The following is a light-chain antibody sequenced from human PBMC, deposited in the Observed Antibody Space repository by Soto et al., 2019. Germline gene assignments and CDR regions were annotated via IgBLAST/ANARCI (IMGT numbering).Light chain of an antibody. CDR1: QSVSSN. CDR2: GAS. Sequence: EIVMKQSPATLSMSPGERATLSCRASQSVSSNLAWYQQKPGQAPRLLIYGASTRATGIPDRFSGSGSGTDFTLTISRLEPEDFAVYFCQHSGRPPKPFCLGTKVDIK. J-gene: IGKJ1*01. V-gene: IGKV3-20*01. CDR3: QHSGRPPKP.